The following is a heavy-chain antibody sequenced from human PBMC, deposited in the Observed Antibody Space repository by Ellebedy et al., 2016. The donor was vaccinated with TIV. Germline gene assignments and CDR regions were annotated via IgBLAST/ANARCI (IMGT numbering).Heavy chain of an antibody. CDR1: GGSISRCGYY. CDR2: IHYSGST. D-gene: IGHD3-10*01. Sequence: MPSETLSLTCTVSGGSISRCGYYWSWIRQHPGKGLDWIGYIHYSGSTYYNPSLKSPVTISVDTSKNQFSLKLSSVTAADTAVYYCAKSPRGSGSYSWFDPWGQGTLVTVSS. CDR3: AKSPRGSGSYSWFDP. J-gene: IGHJ5*02. V-gene: IGHV4-31*01.